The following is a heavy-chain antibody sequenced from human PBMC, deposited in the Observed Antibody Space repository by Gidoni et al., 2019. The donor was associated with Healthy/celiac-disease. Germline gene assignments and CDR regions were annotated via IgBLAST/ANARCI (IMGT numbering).Heavy chain of an antibody. J-gene: IGHJ3*02. Sequence: QVQLVQSGAEVKKPGASVKVSCKASGYTFTSYAMHWVRQAPGQRLEWMGWINAGNGNTKYSQKFQGRVTITRDTSASTAYMELSSLRSEDTAVYYCARDAPAYYYDSSGYDAFDIWGQGTMVTVSS. V-gene: IGHV1-3*01. CDR1: GYTFTSYA. D-gene: IGHD3-22*01. CDR3: ARDAPAYYYDSSGYDAFDI. CDR2: INAGNGNT.